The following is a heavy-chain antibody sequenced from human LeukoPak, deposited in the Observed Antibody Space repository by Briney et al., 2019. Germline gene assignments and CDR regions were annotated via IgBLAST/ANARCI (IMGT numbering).Heavy chain of an antibody. CDR3: AGSGRGGSGRGRLMYNWFDP. D-gene: IGHD3-10*01. CDR2: IYHSGST. Sequence: SETLSLTCAVSGGSISSGGYSWSWIRQPPGKGLEWIGYIYHSGSTYYNPSLKSRVTISVDRSKNQFSLKLSSVTAADTAVYYRAGSGRGGSGRGRLMYNWFDPWGQGTLVTVSS. V-gene: IGHV4-30-2*01. J-gene: IGHJ5*02. CDR1: GGSISSGGYS.